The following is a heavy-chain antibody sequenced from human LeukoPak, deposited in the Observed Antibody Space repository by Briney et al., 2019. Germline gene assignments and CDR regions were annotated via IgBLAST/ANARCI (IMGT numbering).Heavy chain of an antibody. CDR2: IYSGGST. J-gene: IGHJ4*02. V-gene: IGHV3-53*01. CDR3: ARDDYGDYGGGY. Sequence: GGSLILSCAASGFTVSSNYMSWVRQAPGKGLEWVSVIYSGGSTYYADSVKGRFTISRDNSKNTLYLQMNSLRAEDTAVYYCARDDYGDYGGGYWGQGTLVTVSS. CDR1: GFTVSSNY. D-gene: IGHD4-17*01.